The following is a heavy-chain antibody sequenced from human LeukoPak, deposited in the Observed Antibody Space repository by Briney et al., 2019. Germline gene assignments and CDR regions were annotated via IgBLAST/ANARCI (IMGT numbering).Heavy chain of an antibody. CDR1: GYTFTSYG. CDR2: ISAYNGNT. J-gene: IGHJ5*02. D-gene: IGHD3-10*01. CDR3: ERVRGDPLWFGELLFGWFDP. Sequence: ASVKVSCKASGYTFTSYGISWVRQAPGQGLEWMGWISAYNGNTNYAQKLQGRVTMTTHTSTSTAYMELRSLRSDDTAVYYCERVRGDPLWFGELLFGWFDPWGRGTLVTVS. V-gene: IGHV1-18*01.